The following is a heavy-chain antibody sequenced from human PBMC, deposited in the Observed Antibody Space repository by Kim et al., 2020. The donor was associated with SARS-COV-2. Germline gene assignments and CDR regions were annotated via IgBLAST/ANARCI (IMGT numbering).Heavy chain of an antibody. D-gene: IGHD1-26*01. CDR3: AKVIGLTYYLDY. V-gene: IGHV3-23*01. J-gene: IGHJ4*02. Sequence: YADSVKGRFTISRDNSKNTLYLQMNSLRAEDTAVYYCAKVIGLTYYLDYWGQGTLVTVSS.